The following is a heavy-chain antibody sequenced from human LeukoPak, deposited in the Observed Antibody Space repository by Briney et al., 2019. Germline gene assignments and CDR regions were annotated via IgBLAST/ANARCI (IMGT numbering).Heavy chain of an antibody. J-gene: IGHJ4*02. Sequence: KPSETLSLTCTVSGGSISNYYWSWIRQPPGKGLEWIGYIYYSGSTNYNPSLKSRVTISVDTSRNQFSLKLSSVTAADTAVYYCARGLWFGDENPPYFDYWGQGILVTVSS. V-gene: IGHV4-59*08. CDR3: ARGLWFGDENPPYFDY. CDR1: GGSISNYY. CDR2: IYYSGST. D-gene: IGHD3-10*01.